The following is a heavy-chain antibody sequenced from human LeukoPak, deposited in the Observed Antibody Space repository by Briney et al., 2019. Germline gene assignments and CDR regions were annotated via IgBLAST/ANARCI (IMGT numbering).Heavy chain of an antibody. D-gene: IGHD6-6*01. J-gene: IGHJ5*02. V-gene: IGHV3-74*01. CDR1: GFTFSNYW. CDR3: ARESSSTLGFDR. CDR2: INRDGSTT. Sequence: GGSLRLSCAASGFTFSNYWMHWVRQGPGKRLVWVSCINRDGSTTSYADSVKGRFTISRDNAKNTLYLQMSSLRAEDTAVYYCARESSSTLGFDRWGQGTPVSVSS.